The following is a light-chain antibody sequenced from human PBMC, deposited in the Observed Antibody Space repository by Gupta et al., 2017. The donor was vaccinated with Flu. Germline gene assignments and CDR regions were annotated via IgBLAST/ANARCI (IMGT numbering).Light chain of an antibody. J-gene: IGLJ2*01. CDR2: EVT. CDR3: SSFTTTRAV. V-gene: IGLV2-14*01. Sequence: QSALTQPASVSGSPGQSITISCTGISSDVGGYKSVSWYQQHPGKAPRLMIYEVTNRPSGVSDRFSGSKSGNTASLTISGLQPEDEADYYRSSFTTTRAVFGGGTKLTVL. CDR1: SSDVGGYKS.